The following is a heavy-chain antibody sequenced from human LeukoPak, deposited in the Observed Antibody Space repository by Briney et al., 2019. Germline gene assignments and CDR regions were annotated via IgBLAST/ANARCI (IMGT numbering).Heavy chain of an antibody. CDR1: GGSFSGYY. V-gene: IGHV4-34*01. Sequence: SETLSLTCAVYGGSFSGYYWSWIRQPPGKGLEWIGEINHSGGTNYNPSLKSRVTISVDTSKNQFSLKLSSVTAADTAVYYCARTPHVGYSYGFVDYWGQGTLVTVSS. J-gene: IGHJ4*02. CDR3: ARTPHVGYSYGFVDY. D-gene: IGHD5-18*01. CDR2: INHSGGT.